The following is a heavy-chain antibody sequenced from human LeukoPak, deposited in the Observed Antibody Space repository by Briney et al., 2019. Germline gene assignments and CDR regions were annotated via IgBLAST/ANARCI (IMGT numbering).Heavy chain of an antibody. CDR3: ARDQTHYDILTGYHPKNYFDY. J-gene: IGHJ4*02. CDR1: GGSISSGSYY. Sequence: PSQTLSLTCTVSGGSISSGSYYWSWIRQPAGKGLEWIGRIYTSGSTNYNPSLKSRVTISVDTSKNQFSLKLSSVTAADTAVYYCARDQTHYDILTGYHPKNYFDYWGQGTLVTVSS. CDR2: IYTSGST. D-gene: IGHD3-9*01. V-gene: IGHV4-61*02.